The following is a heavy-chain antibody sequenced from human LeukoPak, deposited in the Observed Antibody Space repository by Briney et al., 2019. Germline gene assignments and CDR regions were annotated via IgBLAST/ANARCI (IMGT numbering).Heavy chain of an antibody. D-gene: IGHD5-18*01. CDR2: ISSNGGST. Sequence: GGPLRLSCSASGFTFSRYAMHWVRQAPGKGLEYVSAISSNGGSTYYGDSVKGRFTISRDNSKNTLYLQMSSLRAEDTAVYYCVKAQGIQLWLPGDYWGQGTLVTVSS. J-gene: IGHJ4*02. V-gene: IGHV3-64D*09. CDR1: GFTFSRYA. CDR3: VKAQGIQLWLPGDY.